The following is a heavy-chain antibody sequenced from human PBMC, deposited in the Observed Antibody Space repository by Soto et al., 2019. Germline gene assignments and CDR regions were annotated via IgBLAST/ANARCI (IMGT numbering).Heavy chain of an antibody. CDR2: INPNSGGT. CDR3: ARERGYSYGHLDY. D-gene: IGHD5-18*01. Sequence: ASVKVSCKASGYTFTGYYMHWVRQAPGQGLEWMGWINPNSGGTNYAQKFQGWVTMTRDTSISTAYMELSRLRSDDTAVYYCARERGYSYGHLDYWGQGTLVTVSS. CDR1: GYTFTGYY. V-gene: IGHV1-2*04. J-gene: IGHJ4*02.